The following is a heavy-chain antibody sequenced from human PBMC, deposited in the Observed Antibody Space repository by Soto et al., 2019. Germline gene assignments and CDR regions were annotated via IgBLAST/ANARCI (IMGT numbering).Heavy chain of an antibody. Sequence: EVQLVESGGGLVQPGGSLRLSCAASGFTFSSYWMHWVRQAPGKGLVWVSRINSDGSSTSYADSVKGRFTISRDNAKNTLYLQMNSLRAEDTALYYCARMYQITMIGAGAFDIWGQGTMVTVSS. D-gene: IGHD3-22*01. CDR3: ARMYQITMIGAGAFDI. CDR1: GFTFSSYW. J-gene: IGHJ3*02. CDR2: INSDGSST. V-gene: IGHV3-74*01.